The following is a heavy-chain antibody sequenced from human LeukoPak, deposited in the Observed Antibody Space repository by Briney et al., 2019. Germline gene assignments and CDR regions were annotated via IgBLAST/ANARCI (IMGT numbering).Heavy chain of an antibody. D-gene: IGHD3-16*02. Sequence: PSETLSLTCTVSGYSISGGYYWGWIRQPPGKGPEGMGSIFHSGTSYYNTSLKSRVTISTAKSKNQFSLKLSSVTAADTAVYYCAREYYDYAWGSYRLDYWGQGPLVTVSS. CDR2: IFHSGTS. CDR3: AREYYDYAWGSYRLDY. V-gene: IGHV4-38-2*02. CDR1: GYSISGGYY. J-gene: IGHJ4*02.